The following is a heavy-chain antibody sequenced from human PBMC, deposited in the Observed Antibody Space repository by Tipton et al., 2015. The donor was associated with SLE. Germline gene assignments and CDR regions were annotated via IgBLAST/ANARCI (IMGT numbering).Heavy chain of an antibody. Sequence: TLSLTCDVYGDSLSGYYWSWIRQPPGKGLEWIGQINHRGSTDYNPSLKSRVTMSVDSSNSQFSLKLSSVTAADTAVYYCARDGGAAAENYNYHMDVWGIGTTVTVSS. V-gene: IGHV4-34*01. J-gene: IGHJ6*03. D-gene: IGHD6-13*01. CDR3: ARDGGAAAENYNYHMDV. CDR2: INHRGST. CDR1: GDSLSGYY.